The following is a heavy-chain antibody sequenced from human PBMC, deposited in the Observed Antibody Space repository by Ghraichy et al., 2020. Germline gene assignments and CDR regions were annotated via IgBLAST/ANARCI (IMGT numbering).Heavy chain of an antibody. Sequence: SETLSLTCTVSGGSISSGGYYWSWIRQHPGKGLEWIGYIYYSGSTYYNPSLKSRVTISVDTSKNQFSLKLSSVTAADTAVYYCAREGYGSGAPDYWGQGTLVTVSS. D-gene: IGHD3-10*01. CDR3: AREGYGSGAPDY. J-gene: IGHJ4*02. CDR1: GGSISSGGYY. CDR2: IYYSGST. V-gene: IGHV4-31*03.